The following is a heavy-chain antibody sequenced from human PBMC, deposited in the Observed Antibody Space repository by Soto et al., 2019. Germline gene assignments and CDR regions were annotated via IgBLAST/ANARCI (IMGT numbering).Heavy chain of an antibody. CDR3: ASTSGYYFYDY. D-gene: IGHD3-3*01. CDR2: ISPSGGST. Sequence: ASVKVSCKASGYTFTSYYMHWGRQAPGQGLEGMGRISPSGGSTSYAQKVQGRVTMTTDTSTSTVYMELSSLRSGDTAVYYCASTSGYYFYDYWGQGTLVTVSS. CDR1: GYTFTSYY. V-gene: IGHV1-46*01. J-gene: IGHJ4*02.